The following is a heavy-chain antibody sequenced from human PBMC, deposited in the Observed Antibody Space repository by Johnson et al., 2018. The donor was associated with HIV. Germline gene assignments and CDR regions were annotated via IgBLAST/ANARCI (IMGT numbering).Heavy chain of an antibody. CDR2: ISNSGTTV. CDR3: ARDPSPPALGRRGAFEI. V-gene: IGHV3-11*04. J-gene: IGHJ3*02. CDR1: GFTFSDYY. Sequence: QVQLVESGGGVVQPGGSLRLSCAASGFTFSDYYMNWIRQAPGKGPEWVAYISNSGTTVSYGDSAKGRFTISRDNAKNSLFLQMNGLRADDTAVYYCARDPSPPALGRRGAFEIWGQGTMVTVSS. D-gene: IGHD1-26*01.